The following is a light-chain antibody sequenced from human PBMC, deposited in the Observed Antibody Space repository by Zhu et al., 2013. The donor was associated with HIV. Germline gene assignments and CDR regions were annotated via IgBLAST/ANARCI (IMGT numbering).Light chain of an antibody. CDR3: QQYNNWPPYS. Sequence: EIVMTQSPATLSVSPGERATLSCRASQSVSSNLAWYQQKPGQAPRLLIYGASTRATGIPARFSGSGSGTEFTLTIGSLQSEDFAFYYCQQYNNWPPYSFGQGTKVEIK. J-gene: IGKJ2*03. CDR2: GAS. CDR1: QSVSSN. V-gene: IGKV3-15*01.